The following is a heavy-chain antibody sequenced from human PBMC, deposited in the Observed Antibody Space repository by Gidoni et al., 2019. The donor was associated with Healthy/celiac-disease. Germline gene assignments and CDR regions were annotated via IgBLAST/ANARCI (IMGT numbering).Heavy chain of an antibody. V-gene: IGHV3-7*01. Sequence: VRQAPGKGLEWVANIKQDGSEKYYVDSVKGRFTISRDNAKNSLYLQMNSLRAEDTAVYYCARGETWIQRGSWFDPWGQGTLVTVSS. CDR3: ARGETWIQRGSWFDP. D-gene: IGHD5-18*01. J-gene: IGHJ5*02. CDR2: IKQDGSEK.